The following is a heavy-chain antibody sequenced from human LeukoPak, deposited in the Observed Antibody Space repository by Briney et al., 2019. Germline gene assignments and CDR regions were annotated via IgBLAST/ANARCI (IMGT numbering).Heavy chain of an antibody. CDR2: IWYDGSNE. D-gene: IGHD5-24*01. CDR3: ARDVGSRWLQPDY. J-gene: IGHJ4*02. V-gene: IGHV3-33*01. CDR1: GFTFNNYA. Sequence: GGSLRLSCAAFGFTFNNYAMHWVRQAPGKGLRWVAVIWYDGSNEYYADSVKGRFTISRDNSKNTLYLQMNSLRAEDTAVYYCARDVGSRWLQPDYWGQGTLVTVSS.